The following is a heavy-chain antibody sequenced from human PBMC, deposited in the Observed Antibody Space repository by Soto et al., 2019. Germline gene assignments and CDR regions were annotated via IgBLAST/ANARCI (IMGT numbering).Heavy chain of an antibody. Sequence: SGPTLVKPTQTLALTCTFSGFSISTGGVGVGWIRQPPGKALEWLALIYWNDDRRYNPTLKSRLTITKDTSKNLVVLIMTNVDPVDTATYYCAHRGYGDYDKDNWFDPWGQGTLVTVSS. D-gene: IGHD4-17*01. CDR3: AHRGYGDYDKDNWFDP. CDR2: IYWNDDR. J-gene: IGHJ5*02. V-gene: IGHV2-5*01. CDR1: GFSISTGGVG.